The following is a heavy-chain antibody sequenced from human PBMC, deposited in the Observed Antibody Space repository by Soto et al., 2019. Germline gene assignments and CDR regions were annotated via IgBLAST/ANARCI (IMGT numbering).Heavy chain of an antibody. J-gene: IGHJ4*02. CDR1: GSTFTIYG. D-gene: IGHD2-21*02. V-gene: IGHV1-18*01. Sequence: ASVTVSCTVSGSTFTIYGINWVRQAPGQGLEWVGWFNPANRNTNYAQKFQDRVSMTTDTSTNTAYMELRGLRSDDTAVYYCARVRFGDPFDFWGQGTLVTVS. CDR3: ARVRFGDPFDF. CDR2: FNPANRNT.